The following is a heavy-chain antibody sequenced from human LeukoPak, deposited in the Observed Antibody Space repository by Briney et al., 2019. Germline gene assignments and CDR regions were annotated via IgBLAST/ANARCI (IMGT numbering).Heavy chain of an antibody. J-gene: IGHJ4*02. D-gene: IGHD3-10*01. CDR2: MNPNSGNT. V-gene: IGHV1-8*01. CDR1: GYTFTSYD. CDR3: ASLATMVRGVDYFDY. Sequence: WASVKVSCKASGYTFTSYDINWVRQATGQGLEWMGWMNPNSGNTGSAQKFQGRVTMTRNTSISTAYMELSSLRSEDTAVYYCASLATMVRGVDYFDYWGQGTLVTVSS.